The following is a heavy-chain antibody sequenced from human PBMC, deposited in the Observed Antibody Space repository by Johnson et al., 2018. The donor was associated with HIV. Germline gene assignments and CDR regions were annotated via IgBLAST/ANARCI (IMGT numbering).Heavy chain of an antibody. CDR2: ISYDGSNK. V-gene: IGHV3-30*18. Sequence: QVQLVESGGGVVQSGRSLRLSCAASGFSFGDYAMHWVRQGPGKGLEWVAVISYDGSNKYYADSVKGRFAISRDNSKNTLYLQMNSLRAEDTAVYYCAKVINPSRVDTAMVTVLDAFDIWGQGTMVTVSS. J-gene: IGHJ3*02. D-gene: IGHD5-18*01. CDR1: GFSFGDYA. CDR3: AKVINPSRVDTAMVTVLDAFDI.